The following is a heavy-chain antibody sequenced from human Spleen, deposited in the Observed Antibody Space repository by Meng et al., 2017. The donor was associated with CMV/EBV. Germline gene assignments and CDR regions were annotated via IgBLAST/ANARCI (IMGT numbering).Heavy chain of an antibody. Sequence: SNTYSGDWIRQPPGKGLEWIGSIFYSGSTYYNPSLRSRVTISVDTSKNQFLLRLSSVTAADTAVYYCARQIRRGAWSMVRGIYNYDYWGQGTLVTVSS. CDR3: ARQIRRGAWSMVRGIYNYDY. D-gene: IGHD3-10*01. CDR2: IFYSGST. CDR1: SNTYS. V-gene: IGHV4-39*01. J-gene: IGHJ4*02.